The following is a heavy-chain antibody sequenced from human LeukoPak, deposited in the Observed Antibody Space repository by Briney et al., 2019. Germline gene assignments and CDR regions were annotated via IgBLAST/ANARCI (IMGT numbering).Heavy chain of an antibody. Sequence: SETLSLTCTVSGYSISSGYYWGWIRQPPGKGLEWIGSIYHSGSTYYNPSLKSRVTISVDTSKNQFSLKLSSVTAADTAVYYCARDVHVDIVATPFDYWGQGTLVTVSS. D-gene: IGHD5-12*01. V-gene: IGHV4-38-2*02. CDR3: ARDVHVDIVATPFDY. J-gene: IGHJ4*02. CDR1: GYSISSGYY. CDR2: IYHSGST.